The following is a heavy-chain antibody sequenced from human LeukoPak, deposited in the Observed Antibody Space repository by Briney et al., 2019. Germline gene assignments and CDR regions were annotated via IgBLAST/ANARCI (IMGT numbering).Heavy chain of an antibody. J-gene: IGHJ3*02. Sequence: PGGSLRPSCAASGFTFSSYSMNWVRQAPGKGLEWVSSISSSSSYIYYADSVKGRFTISRDNAKNSLYLQMNSLRAEDTAVYYCARDFVQAYYYDSSGYFVDAFDIWGQGTMVTVSS. CDR2: ISSSSSYI. D-gene: IGHD3-22*01. CDR1: GFTFSSYS. CDR3: ARDFVQAYYYDSSGYFVDAFDI. V-gene: IGHV3-21*01.